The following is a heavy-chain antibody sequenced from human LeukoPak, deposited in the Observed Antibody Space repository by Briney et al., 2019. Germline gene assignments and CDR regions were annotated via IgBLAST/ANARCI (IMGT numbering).Heavy chain of an antibody. Sequence: GGSLRLSCAASGFTFSSYSMNWVRQAPGKGLEWVASISSSSSYIYYADSVKGRFTISRDNAKNSLYLQMNSLRAEDTAVYYCARDYLVVPAAMWWFDPWGQGTLVTVSS. CDR3: ARDYLVVPAAMWWFDP. CDR2: ISSSSSYI. CDR1: GFTFSSYS. V-gene: IGHV3-21*01. J-gene: IGHJ5*02. D-gene: IGHD2-2*01.